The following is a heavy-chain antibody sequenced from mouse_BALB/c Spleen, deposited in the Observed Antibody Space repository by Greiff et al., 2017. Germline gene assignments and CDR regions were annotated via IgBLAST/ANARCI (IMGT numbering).Heavy chain of an antibody. V-gene: IGHV2-9*02. Sequence: VQRVESGPGLVAPSQSLSITCTVSGFSLTSYGVHWVRQPPGKGLEWLGVIWAGGSTNYNSALMSRLSISKDNSKSQVFLKMNSLQTDDTAMYYCARRWSGAMDYWGQGTSVTVSS. CDR1: GFSLTSYG. J-gene: IGHJ4*01. CDR3: ARRWSGAMDY. CDR2: IWAGGST. D-gene: IGHD1-1*02.